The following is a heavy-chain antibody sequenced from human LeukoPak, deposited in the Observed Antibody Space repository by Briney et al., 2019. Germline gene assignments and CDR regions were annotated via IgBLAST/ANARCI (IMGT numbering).Heavy chain of an antibody. CDR3: MREAGVRCNPTTYYFDY. J-gene: IGHJ4*02. D-gene: IGHD1-1*01. V-gene: IGHV1-46*01. Sequence: GASVKVSCKASGYTLITYNTHWVRQAPGQGLGWMGMINPSTGGTIYAQKFQGRVTMTRDTSTTTVDMELSAMRSQGWALYCCMREAGVRCNPTTYYFDYWGQGTLVTVSS. CDR2: INPSTGGT. CDR1: GYTLITYN.